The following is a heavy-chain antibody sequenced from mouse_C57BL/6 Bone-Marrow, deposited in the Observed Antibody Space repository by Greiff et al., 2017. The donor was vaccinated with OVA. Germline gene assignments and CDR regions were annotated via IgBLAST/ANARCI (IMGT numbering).Heavy chain of an antibody. V-gene: IGHV1-50*01. Sequence: QVQLQQPGAELVKPGASVKLSCKASGYTFTSYWMQWVKQRPGQGLEWIGEIDPSDSYTNYNQKFKGKATLPVDTSSSTAYMQLSSLTSEDSAVYYCAREDYGSSFDYWGQGTTLTVSS. J-gene: IGHJ2*01. D-gene: IGHD1-1*01. CDR3: AREDYGSSFDY. CDR2: IDPSDSYT. CDR1: GYTFTSYW.